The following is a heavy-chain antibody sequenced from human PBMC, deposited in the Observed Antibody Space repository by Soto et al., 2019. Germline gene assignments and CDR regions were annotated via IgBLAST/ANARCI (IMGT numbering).Heavy chain of an antibody. CDR2: ILPMFDRP. Sequence: QVQLVQSETEVKKPGSAVRVSCKASGGTFNTYAMNWVRQAPGQGLEWMGGILPMFDRPRYAQKFQGRVTITVDEPTTTAYMELSSLRSDDPAVYYCTRSIGSGGVIGGFDYWGQGTLVTVSS. CDR1: GGTFNTYA. J-gene: IGHJ4*02. CDR3: TRSIGSGGVIGGFDY. V-gene: IGHV1-69*01. D-gene: IGHD3-16*02.